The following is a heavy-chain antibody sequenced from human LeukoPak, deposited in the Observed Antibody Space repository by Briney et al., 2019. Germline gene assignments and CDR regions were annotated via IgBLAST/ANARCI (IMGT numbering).Heavy chain of an antibody. CDR3: ARGDYYGSGSYLRSPFDY. D-gene: IGHD3-10*01. CDR2: IIPILGIA. V-gene: IGHV1-69*04. Sequence: ASVKVSCKASGGTFSSYAISWVRQAPGQGLEWMGRIIPILGIANYAQKFQGRVTITADKSTSTAYMELSSLRSEDTAVYYCARGDYYGSGSYLRSPFDYWGQGTLVTVSS. J-gene: IGHJ4*02. CDR1: GGTFSSYA.